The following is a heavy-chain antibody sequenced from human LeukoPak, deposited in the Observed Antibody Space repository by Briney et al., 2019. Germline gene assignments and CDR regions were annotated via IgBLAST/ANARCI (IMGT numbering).Heavy chain of an antibody. J-gene: IGHJ4*02. V-gene: IGHV3-33*08. D-gene: IGHD1-7*01. CDR1: GFTFSSYG. Sequence: GGSLRLSCAASGFTFSSYGMHWVRQAPGKGLEWVAVIWYDGSNKYYADSVKGRFTISRDNSKNTLYLQMNSLRAEDTAVYYCARDNAITGTINWGQGTLVTVSS. CDR3: ARDNAITGTIN. CDR2: IWYDGSNK.